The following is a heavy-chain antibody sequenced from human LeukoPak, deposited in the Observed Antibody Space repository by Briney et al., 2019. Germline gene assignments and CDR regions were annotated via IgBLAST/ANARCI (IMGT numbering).Heavy chain of an antibody. V-gene: IGHV3-30*02. D-gene: IGHD2-2*01. CDR1: GFTFNSYD. J-gene: IGHJ4*02. Sequence: GGSLRLSCAASGFTFNSYDMHWVRQAPGKGLEWVASIRYDENVKNYAESVKGRFTVSRDNSRNTLYLQMNSLRAEDTAVYFCAKGSRSVEIPAVPFDYWGQGTLVTVSS. CDR3: AKGSRSVEIPAVPFDY. CDR2: IRYDENVK.